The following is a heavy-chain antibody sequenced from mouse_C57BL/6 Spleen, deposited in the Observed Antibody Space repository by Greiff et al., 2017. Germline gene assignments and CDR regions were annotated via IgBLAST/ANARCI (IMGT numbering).Heavy chain of an antibody. Sequence: QVQLQQPGAELVKPGASVKLSCKASGYTFTSYWMHWVKQRPGQGLEWIGMIHPNSGSTNYHEKFKSKATLTVDKSSSPACMQLSSLTSEDAAVYYCARHGQGGFAYWGQGTLVTVSA. J-gene: IGHJ3*01. CDR1: GYTFTSYW. CDR3: ARHGQGGFAY. V-gene: IGHV1-64*01. CDR2: IHPNSGST. D-gene: IGHD1-1*02.